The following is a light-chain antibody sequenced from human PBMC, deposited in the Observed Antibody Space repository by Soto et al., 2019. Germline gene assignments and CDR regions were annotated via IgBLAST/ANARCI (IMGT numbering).Light chain of an antibody. Sequence: QSVLTQPPSVSGAPGQRVTISCTGSSSNIGAGYDVHWYQQLPGTAPKLLIYGNSNRPSGVPDRFPGSKSSTSASLAITGRQAEDEADYYCQSYDSSLSGSYVFGPGTKLTVL. CDR3: QSYDSSLSGSYV. V-gene: IGLV1-40*01. CDR1: SSNIGAGYD. J-gene: IGLJ1*01. CDR2: GNS.